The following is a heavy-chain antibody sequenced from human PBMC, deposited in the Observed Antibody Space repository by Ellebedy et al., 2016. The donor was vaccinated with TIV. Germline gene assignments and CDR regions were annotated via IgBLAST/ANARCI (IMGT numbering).Heavy chain of an antibody. D-gene: IGHD4-17*01. J-gene: IGHJ4*02. V-gene: IGHV3-15*01. CDR1: GFTFSNAW. CDR3: TTDGTTFTVTTFY. Sequence: GESLKISCAASGFTFSNAWMSWVRQAPGKGLEWVGRIKSKTDGGTTDYAAPVKGRFTISRDDSKNTLYLQINSLKTEDTAVYYCTTDGTTFTVTTFYWGQGTLVTVSS. CDR2: IKSKTDGGTT.